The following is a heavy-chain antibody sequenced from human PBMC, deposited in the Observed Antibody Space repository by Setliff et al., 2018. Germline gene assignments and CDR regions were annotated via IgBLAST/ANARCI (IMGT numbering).Heavy chain of an antibody. CDR1: GDSFSDYY. J-gene: IGHJ3*02. CDR3: ARPHGGDYAFDI. CDR2: INHSGSG. V-gene: IGHV4-34*01. D-gene: IGHD3-16*01. Sequence: SETLSLTCAVYGDSFSDYYWSWIRQPPGKGLEWFGEINHSGSGDYNPSFKGRVTISVDTSKKQFSLTLTSVTAADTAVYYCARPHGGDYAFDIWGQGRMVPSPQ.